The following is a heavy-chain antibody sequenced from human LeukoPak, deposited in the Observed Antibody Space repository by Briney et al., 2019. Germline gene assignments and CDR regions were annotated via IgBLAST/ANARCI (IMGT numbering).Heavy chain of an antibody. CDR1: GGSISNYF. CDR2: INHGRST. Sequence: SETLSLTCTVSGGSISNYFWSWMRQPPGKGLEWIGEINHGRSTNYNPSLKSRVTISVDTSRNQFSLKLSSVTAADTAVYYCARGPPLTYYDGSGYYFFDYWGQGILVTVSS. CDR3: ARGPPLTYYDGSGYYFFDY. D-gene: IGHD3-22*01. J-gene: IGHJ4*02. V-gene: IGHV4-34*01.